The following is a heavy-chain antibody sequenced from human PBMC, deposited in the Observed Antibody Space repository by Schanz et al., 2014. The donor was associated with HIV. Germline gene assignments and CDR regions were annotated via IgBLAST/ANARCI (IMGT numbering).Heavy chain of an antibody. V-gene: IGHV4-34*01. J-gene: IGHJ6*02. CDR2: IYYGGTT. CDR3: ARDIWDEDGSGISGIFDYGMDV. CDR1: GGSFNGHY. Sequence: QVRLHQWGAGLLKPSEILHLTCAVYGGSFNGHYWTWIRQPPGKGLEWIGGIYYGGTTYYNPSLKSRVTIAVDTSKNQFSLRLTSVAAADTAIYYCARDIWDEDGSGISGIFDYGMDVWGQGTKVTVSS. D-gene: IGHD3-10*01.